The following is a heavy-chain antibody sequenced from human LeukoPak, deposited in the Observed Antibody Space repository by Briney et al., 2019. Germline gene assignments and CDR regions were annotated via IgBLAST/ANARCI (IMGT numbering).Heavy chain of an antibody. D-gene: IGHD5-18*01. J-gene: IGHJ4*02. Sequence: GGSLRLSCAASGFTFSSYGMHWVRQAPGKGLEWVAVIWYDGSNKYYADSVKGRFTISRDNSKNTLYLQMNSLRAEDTAVYYCARDTAMVTMNFDYWGQGTLVTVSS. CDR3: ARDTAMVTMNFDY. CDR2: IWYDGSNK. V-gene: IGHV3-33*01. CDR1: GFTFSSYG.